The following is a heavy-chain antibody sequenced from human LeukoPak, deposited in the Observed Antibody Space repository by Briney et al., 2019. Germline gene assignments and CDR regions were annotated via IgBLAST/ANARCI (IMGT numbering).Heavy chain of an antibody. CDR3: ARARPLTIVVVPAAKGQNFDY. D-gene: IGHD2-2*01. Sequence: SETLSLTCTVSGGSISSYYWSWIRQPPGKGLEWIGYIYYSGSTNYNPSLKSRVTISVDTSKNQFSLKLSSVTAADTAVYYCARARPLTIVVVPAAKGQNFDYWGQGTLVTVSS. V-gene: IGHV4-59*12. CDR1: GGSISSYY. CDR2: IYYSGST. J-gene: IGHJ4*02.